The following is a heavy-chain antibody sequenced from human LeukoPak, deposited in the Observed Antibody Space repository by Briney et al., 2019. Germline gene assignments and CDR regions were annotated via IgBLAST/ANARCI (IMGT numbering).Heavy chain of an antibody. V-gene: IGHV4-4*02. D-gene: IGHD6-19*01. CDR1: GGSISSSNW. J-gene: IGHJ4*02. CDR2: ISHSGSP. CDR3: ARGGGLRYSSAWYSSYF. Sequence: PSETLSLTCAVSGGSISSSNWWNWVRQPPGKGLEWIGEISHSGSPNYNPSLKSRVTISVDKSKNQFSLKLTSVTVADTAVYYCARGGGLRYSSAWYSSYFWGQGTLVTVAS.